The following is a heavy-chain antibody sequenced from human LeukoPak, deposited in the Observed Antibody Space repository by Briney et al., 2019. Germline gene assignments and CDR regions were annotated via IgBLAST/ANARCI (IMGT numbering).Heavy chain of an antibody. V-gene: IGHV1-2*02. CDR2: INPNSGGT. D-gene: IGHD5-18*01. CDR1: GYTFTGYY. J-gene: IGHJ3*02. Sequence: ASVKVPCKASGYTFTGYYMHWVRQAPGQGLEWMGWINPNSGGTNYAQKFQGRVTMTRDTSISTAYMELSRLRSDDTAVYYCARGRIQLWLPNDGAFDIWGQGTMVTVSS. CDR3: ARGRIQLWLPNDGAFDI.